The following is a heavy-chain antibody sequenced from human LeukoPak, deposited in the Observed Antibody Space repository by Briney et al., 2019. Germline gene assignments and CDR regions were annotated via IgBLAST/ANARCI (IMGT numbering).Heavy chain of an antibody. Sequence: ASVKVSCKASGYTFTGYYMHWVRQAPGQGLEWMGWINPNSGGTNYAQKFQGRVTMTRDTSISTAYMELSRLRSDDTAVYYCARDIGDRSGAHDYWGQGTLVTVSS. CDR1: GYTFTGYY. D-gene: IGHD6-19*01. CDR2: INPNSGGT. V-gene: IGHV1-2*02. CDR3: ARDIGDRSGAHDY. J-gene: IGHJ4*02.